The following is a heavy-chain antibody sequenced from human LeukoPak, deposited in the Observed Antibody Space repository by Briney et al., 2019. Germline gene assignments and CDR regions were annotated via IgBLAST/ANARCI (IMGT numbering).Heavy chain of an antibody. J-gene: IGHJ4*02. CDR1: GGSISSGGYS. D-gene: IGHD5-18*01. CDR3: ARGAAGYSYG. CDR2: VYYSGXX. V-gene: IGHV4-30-4*07. Sequence: SQTLSLTCAVSGGSISSGGYSWSWIRQPPGXXXEWIGHVYYSGXXNYXXXXXSRVTISIDTSKNQFSLRLSSVTAADTAVYYCARGAAGYSYGWGQGTLVTVSS.